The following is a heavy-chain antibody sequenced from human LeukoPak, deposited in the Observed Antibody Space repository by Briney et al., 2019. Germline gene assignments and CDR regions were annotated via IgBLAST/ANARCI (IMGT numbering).Heavy chain of an antibody. D-gene: IGHD7-27*01. J-gene: IGHJ4*02. CDR3: ARDSNWGHSDY. CDR2: ISYDGSNK. Sequence: GGSLRLSCAASGFTFSSYAMHWVRQAPGKGLEWVAVISYDGSNKYYADSVKGRFTISRDNSKNTLYLQMSSLRAEDTAVYYCARDSNWGHSDYWGQGTLVTVSS. CDR1: GFTFSSYA. V-gene: IGHV3-30-3*01.